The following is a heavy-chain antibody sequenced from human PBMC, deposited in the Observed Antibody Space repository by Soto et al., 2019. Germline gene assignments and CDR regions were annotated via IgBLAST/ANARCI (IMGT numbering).Heavy chain of an antibody. V-gene: IGHV4-34*01. Sequence: PSETLSLTCAVYGGSFSGYYWSWIRQPPGKGLEWIGEINHSGSTNYNPSLKSRVTISVDTSKNQFSLKLSSVTAADTAVYYCARGRGMSGYDYYYYYGVDVWRQGTTVTVSS. CDR2: INHSGST. J-gene: IGHJ6*02. CDR3: ARGRGMSGYDYYYYYGVDV. CDR1: GGSFSGYY. D-gene: IGHD5-12*01.